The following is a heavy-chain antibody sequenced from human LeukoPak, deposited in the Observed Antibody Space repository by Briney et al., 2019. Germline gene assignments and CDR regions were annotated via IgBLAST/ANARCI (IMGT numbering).Heavy chain of an antibody. CDR2: ISGSGTDI. Sequence: LSLTCAVYGGSFSGYYWSWIRQAPGKGLGCLSYISGSGTDINYADSVRGRFTISRDNAKNLLYLQMNDLRVEDTAVYYCARTARHLDYWGQGTLVTVSS. D-gene: IGHD5-18*01. CDR3: ARTARHLDY. CDR1: GGSFSGYY. V-gene: IGHV3-11*04. J-gene: IGHJ4*02.